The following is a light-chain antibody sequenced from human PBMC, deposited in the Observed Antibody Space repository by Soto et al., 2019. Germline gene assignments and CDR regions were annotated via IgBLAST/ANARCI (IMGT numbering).Light chain of an antibody. Sequence: IQLTQSPSSLSASVGDRVSITCRASQSINNYLNWYQQKPGKAPKLLIYAASSLQGGVPSRFSGSGSGTDFTLTISSLQPEDFATYYCQQSYSTPMINFGQGTRLEIK. CDR3: QQSYSTPMIN. CDR2: AAS. V-gene: IGKV1-39*01. CDR1: QSINNY. J-gene: IGKJ5*01.